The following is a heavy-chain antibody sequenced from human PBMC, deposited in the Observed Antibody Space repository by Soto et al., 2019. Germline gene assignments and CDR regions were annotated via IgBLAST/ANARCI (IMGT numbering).Heavy chain of an antibody. Sequence: ETLSLTCAVYGASLSDNYCNWLRQPPGKGLEWIGEINHSGNTNYNPSLRSRVTISIDTSKNQLSLNLRSVSAADTAVYYCARGRGAFDAWGQATPVTVS. J-gene: IGHJ5*02. CDR1: GASLSDNY. CDR3: ARGRGAFDA. V-gene: IGHV4-34*01. CDR2: INHSGNT.